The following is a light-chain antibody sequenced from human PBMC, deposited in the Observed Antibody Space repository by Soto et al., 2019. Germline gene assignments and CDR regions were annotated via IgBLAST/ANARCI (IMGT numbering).Light chain of an antibody. V-gene: IGKV3-20*01. CDR1: QSLTSAY. Sequence: EIVLTQSPNTLSLSPGERATLSCRASQSLTSAYLVWYQQKPGLAPRLLIYGSSNRATSIPDRFSGSGSGTDFTLTISRLEPEDFAVYYCQHYDNTPPSVTFGPGTKVDIK. J-gene: IGKJ3*01. CDR2: GSS. CDR3: QHYDNTPPSVT.